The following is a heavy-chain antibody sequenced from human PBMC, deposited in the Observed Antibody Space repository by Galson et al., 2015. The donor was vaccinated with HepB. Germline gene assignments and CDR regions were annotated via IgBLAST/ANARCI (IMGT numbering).Heavy chain of an antibody. CDR2: IYYSGST. Sequence: SETLSLTCTVSGGSISSYYWSWIRQPPGKGLEWIGYIYYSGSTNYNPSLKSRVTISVDTSKNQFSLKLSSVTAADTAVYYCARVREHDYSNNYYYYYYMDVWGKGTTVTVSS. J-gene: IGHJ6*03. D-gene: IGHD4-11*01. CDR1: GGSISSYY. CDR3: ARVREHDYSNNYYYYYYMDV. V-gene: IGHV4-59*01.